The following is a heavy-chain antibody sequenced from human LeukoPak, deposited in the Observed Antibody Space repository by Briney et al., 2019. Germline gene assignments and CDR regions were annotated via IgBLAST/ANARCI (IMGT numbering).Heavy chain of an antibody. J-gene: IGHJ4*02. CDR1: GGSISSYY. Sequence: SETLSLTCTVSGGSISSYYWSWIRQPPGKGLEWIGYIYYSGSTNYNPSLKSRVTISVDTSKNQFSLKLSSVTAADTAVYYCARDGPYYYGSGSTGEYDYWGQGTLVTVSS. CDR3: ARDGPYYYGSGSTGEYDY. CDR2: IYYSGST. D-gene: IGHD3-10*01. V-gene: IGHV4-59*12.